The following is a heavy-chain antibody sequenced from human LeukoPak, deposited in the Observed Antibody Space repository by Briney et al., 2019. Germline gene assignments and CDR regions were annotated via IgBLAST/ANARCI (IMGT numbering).Heavy chain of an antibody. V-gene: IGHV3-7*01. D-gene: IGHD3-10*01. J-gene: IGHJ5*02. Sequence: GGSLRLSCAASGFRFTIHWMSWVRQASGKGLEWVANIKEDGSEKYYVDSVKGRFTISRDNAKNSLFLQMNSLRVEDTAVYYCARDRPHYGNTHLFDPWGQGTLVTVSS. CDR3: ARDRPHYGNTHLFDP. CDR1: GFRFTIHW. CDR2: IKEDGSEK.